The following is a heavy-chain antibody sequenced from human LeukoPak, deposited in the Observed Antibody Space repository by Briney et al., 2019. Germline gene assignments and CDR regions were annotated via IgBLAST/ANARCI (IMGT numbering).Heavy chain of an antibody. CDR2: VYVQNSKYT. D-gene: IGHD5-24*01. V-gene: IGHV4-59*08. CDR1: SCSTSSYY. Sequence: SETLSLTCTVSSCSTSSYYWSWVRQPPGKGLEWIGYVYVQNSKYTSYNTSIKRRVSISFDTSKTQFPLSLTAVTAADTAVYYCAMSLGRGGSYLFDYWGQGTLVSVSS. J-gene: IGHJ4*02. CDR3: AMSLGRGGSYLFDY.